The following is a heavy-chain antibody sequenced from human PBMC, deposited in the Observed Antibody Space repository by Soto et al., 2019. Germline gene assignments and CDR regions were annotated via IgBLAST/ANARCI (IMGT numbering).Heavy chain of an antibody. D-gene: IGHD6-6*01. CDR3: ARRARPDFYYMDV. V-gene: IGHV3-64*01. CDR2: ISSNGVGT. Sequence: EVQLAESGGGLAQPGGSLRLSCAASGFTLSGYAMDWVRQAPGQGLEYVSGISSNGVGTYYANSVQGRFTISRDNSKNTGYVQMGRRSPEAMAVYYCARRARPDFYYMDVWGKGTTVTVSS. J-gene: IGHJ6*03. CDR1: GFTLSGYA.